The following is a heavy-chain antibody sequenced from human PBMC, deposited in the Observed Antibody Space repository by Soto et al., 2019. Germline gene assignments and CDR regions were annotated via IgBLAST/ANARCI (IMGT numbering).Heavy chain of an antibody. J-gene: IGHJ5*01. V-gene: IGHV1-18*04. Sequence: ASVKVSCKASGYPFTNFGISWVRQAPGQGLEWVGWVSGYNGDTVYAQKIQGRVTMTTDTSTNTAYMELRSLTSDDTAVYYCARVLTQQLAKHDSWGHGTLVTVSS. D-gene: IGHD6-6*01. CDR1: GYPFTNFG. CDR2: VSGYNGDT. CDR3: ARVLTQQLAKHDS.